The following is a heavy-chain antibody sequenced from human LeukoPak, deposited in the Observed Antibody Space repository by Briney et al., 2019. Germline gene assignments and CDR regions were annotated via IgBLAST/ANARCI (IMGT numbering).Heavy chain of an antibody. V-gene: IGHV3-21*01. J-gene: IGHJ4*02. D-gene: IGHD1-26*01. CDR1: GFTFSSYS. Sequence: SGGSLRLSCAASGFTFSSYSMNWVRQAPGKGLEWVSSISSSSSYIYYADSVKGRFTISRDNAKNSLYLQMNSLRAEDTAVYYCTRCGIFGATYSADYWGQGALVTVSS. CDR3: TRCGIFGATYSADY. CDR2: ISSSSSYI.